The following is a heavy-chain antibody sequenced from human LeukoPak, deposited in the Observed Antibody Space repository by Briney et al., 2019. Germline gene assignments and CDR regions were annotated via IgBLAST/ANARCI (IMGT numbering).Heavy chain of an antibody. CDR3: ARETDRTLFDY. V-gene: IGHV3-48*03. J-gene: IGHJ4*02. CDR2: ISSSGSTI. CDR1: GFTFSSYE. Sequence: GGSLRLSCAASGFTFSSYEMNWVRQAPGKGLEWVSYISSSGSTIYYADSVKGRFTTSRDNAKNSLYLQMNSLRAEDTAVYYCARETDRTLFDYWGQGTLVTVSS.